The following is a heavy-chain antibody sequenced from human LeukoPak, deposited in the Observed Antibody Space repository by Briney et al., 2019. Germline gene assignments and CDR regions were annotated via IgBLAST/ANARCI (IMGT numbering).Heavy chain of an antibody. CDR1: GFTFSSYG. J-gene: IGHJ4*02. CDR2: IWYDGSNK. D-gene: IGHD6-13*01. CDR3: ARDRWYSSSSYYFDY. V-gene: IGHV3-33*01. Sequence: PGRSLRLSCAASGFTFSSYGMHWVRQAPGKGLEWVAVIWYDGSNKYYADSVKGRFTISRDNSKNMLYLQMNSLRAEDTAVYYCARDRWYSSSSYYFDYWGQGTLVTVSS.